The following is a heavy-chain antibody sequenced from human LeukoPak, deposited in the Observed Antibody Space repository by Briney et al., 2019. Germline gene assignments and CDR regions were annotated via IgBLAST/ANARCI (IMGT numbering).Heavy chain of an antibody. D-gene: IGHD3-22*01. CDR3: ANHPEDYYDSSGAS. CDR2: ILYDGSNK. CDR1: GFTFSSYG. Sequence: GGSLRLSCAASGFTFSSYGMHWVRQAPGKGLEWVAFILYDGSNKYYTDSVKGRFTISRDNPKNTLYLQMNSLRAEDSAVYYCANHPEDYYDSSGASWGQGTLVTVSS. V-gene: IGHV3-30*02. J-gene: IGHJ5*02.